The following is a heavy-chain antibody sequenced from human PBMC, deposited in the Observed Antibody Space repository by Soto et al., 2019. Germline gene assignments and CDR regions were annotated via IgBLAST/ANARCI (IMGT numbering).Heavy chain of an antibody. V-gene: IGHV3-33*01. CDR3: ARDIYDYSDSSGWVDY. CDR2: IWYDGSNK. D-gene: IGHD3-22*01. Sequence: QVQLVESGRGVVQPGRSLRLSCAASGFTFSSYGMHWVRQAPGKGLEWVAVIWYDGSNKYYADSVKGRFTISRDNSKNTLYLQMNSLRAEDTAVYYCARDIYDYSDSSGWVDYWGQGTLVTVSS. J-gene: IGHJ4*02. CDR1: GFTFSSYG.